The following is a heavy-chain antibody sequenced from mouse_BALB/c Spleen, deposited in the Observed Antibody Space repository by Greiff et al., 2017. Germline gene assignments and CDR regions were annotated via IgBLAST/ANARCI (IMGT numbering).Heavy chain of an antibody. D-gene: IGHD2-4*01. J-gene: IGHJ4*01. CDR3: ARCTMITTGGYAMDY. V-gene: IGHV1-69*02. Sequence: QVQLQQPGAELVKPGAPVKLSCKASGYTFTSYWMNWVKQRPGRGLEWIGRIDPSDSETHYNQKFKDKATLTVDKSSSTAYIQLSSLTSEDSAVYYCARCTMITTGGYAMDYWGQGTSVTVSS. CDR2: IDPSDSET. CDR1: GYTFTSYW.